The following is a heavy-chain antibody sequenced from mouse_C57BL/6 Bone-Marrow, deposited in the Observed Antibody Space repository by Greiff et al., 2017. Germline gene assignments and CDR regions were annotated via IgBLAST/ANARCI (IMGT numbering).Heavy chain of an antibody. Sequence: VQLQQSGAELARPGASVKMSCKASGYTFTSYTMHWVKQRPGQGLEWIGYINPSSGYTKYNQKFKDKATLTADKSSSTAYMQLRSLTSADSAVYYCARKGGNYYALDYWGQGTSVTVSS. V-gene: IGHV1-4*01. CDR2: INPSSGYT. D-gene: IGHD2-1*01. CDR3: ARKGGNYYALDY. CDR1: GYTFTSYT. J-gene: IGHJ4*01.